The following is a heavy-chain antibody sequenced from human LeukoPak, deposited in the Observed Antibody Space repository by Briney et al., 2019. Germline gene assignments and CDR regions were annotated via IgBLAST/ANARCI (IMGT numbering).Heavy chain of an antibody. Sequence: GGSLRLSCAASGFTFSSYSMNWVCQAPGKGLEWVSSISSSSSYIYYADSVKGRFTISRDNAKNSLYLQMNSLRAEDTAVYYCARGRPHGNDYWGQGTLVTVSS. CDR1: GFTFSSYS. CDR2: ISSSSSYI. D-gene: IGHD4-23*01. CDR3: ARGRPHGNDY. V-gene: IGHV3-21*01. J-gene: IGHJ4*02.